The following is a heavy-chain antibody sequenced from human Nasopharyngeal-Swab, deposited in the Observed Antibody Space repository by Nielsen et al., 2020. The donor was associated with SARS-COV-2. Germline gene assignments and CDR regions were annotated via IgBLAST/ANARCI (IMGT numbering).Heavy chain of an antibody. D-gene: IGHD3-3*01. CDR2: ISSSSSYI. CDR3: ARHLPLRFLEWLFPDYFDY. V-gene: IGHV3-21*01. J-gene: IGHJ4*02. Sequence: LSLTCAASGFTFSSYSMNWVRQAPGKGLEWGSSISSSSSYIYYADSVKGRFTISRDNAKNSLYLQMNSLRAEDTAVYYCARHLPLRFLEWLFPDYFDYWGQGTLVTVSS. CDR1: GFTFSSYS.